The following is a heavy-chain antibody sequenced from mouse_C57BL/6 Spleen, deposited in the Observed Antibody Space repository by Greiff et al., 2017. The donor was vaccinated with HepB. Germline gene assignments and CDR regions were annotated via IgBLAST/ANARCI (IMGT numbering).Heavy chain of an antibody. CDR2: VYPGDGDT. CDR3: ATIYDGYYVGY. D-gene: IGHD2-3*01. Sequence: VKLQESGPELVKPGASVKISCKASGYAFSSSWMNWVKQRPGKGLEWIGRVYPGDGDTNYNGKFKGKATLTADKSSSTAYMQLSSLTSEDSAVYFCATIYDGYYVGYWGQGTTLTVSS. CDR1: GYAFSSSW. V-gene: IGHV1-82*01. J-gene: IGHJ2*01.